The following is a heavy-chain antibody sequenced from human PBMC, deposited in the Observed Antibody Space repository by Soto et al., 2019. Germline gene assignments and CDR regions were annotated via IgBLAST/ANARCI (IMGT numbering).Heavy chain of an antibody. J-gene: IGHJ6*02. CDR3: TTDQVDWNYPYYYGMDV. D-gene: IGHD1-7*01. Sequence: PVKGRFTISRDDSKNTLYLQMNSLKTEDTAVYYCTTDQVDWNYPYYYGMDVWGQGTTVTVSS. V-gene: IGHV3-15*01.